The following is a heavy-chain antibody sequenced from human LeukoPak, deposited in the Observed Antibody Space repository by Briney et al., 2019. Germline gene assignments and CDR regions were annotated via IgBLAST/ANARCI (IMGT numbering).Heavy chain of an antibody. CDR1: GFTFSSHG. D-gene: IGHD6-19*01. J-gene: IGHJ4*02. CDR3: AKDRSSSGWYADY. V-gene: IGHV3-30*18. Sequence: PGGSLRLSCAASGFTFSSHGIHWVRQAPGKRLEWVALISFDGSNTYYADSVKGRFTISRDNSKNTLFLQMNGLRVEDTAVYYCAKDRSSSGWYADYWGQGTLVTVSS. CDR2: ISFDGSNT.